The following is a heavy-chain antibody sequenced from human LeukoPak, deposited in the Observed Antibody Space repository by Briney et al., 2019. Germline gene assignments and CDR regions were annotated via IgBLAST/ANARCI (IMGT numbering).Heavy chain of an antibody. J-gene: IGHJ4*02. D-gene: IGHD3-9*01. CDR2: ISSSGSTI. CDR1: GFTFSDYY. CDR3: AKGSGESYYDILTGYRDPGSLDY. V-gene: IGHV3-11*01. Sequence: GGSLRLSCAASGFTFSDYYMSWIRQAPGKGLEWVSYISSSGSTIYYADSVKGRFTISRDNAKNSLYLQMNSLRAEDTAVYYCAKGSGESYYDILTGYRDPGSLDYWGQGTLVTVSS.